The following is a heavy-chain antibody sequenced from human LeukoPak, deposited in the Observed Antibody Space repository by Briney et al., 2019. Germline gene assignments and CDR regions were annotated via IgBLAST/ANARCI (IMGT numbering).Heavy chain of an antibody. CDR2: IYYSGST. CDR1: GGSISSYY. CDR3: ARSEYSSGHDY. D-gene: IGHD6-19*01. V-gene: IGHV4-59*08. Sequence: PSETLSLTCTVSGGSISSYYWSWIRQPPGKGLEWIGYIYYSGSTNYNPSLKSRVTISVDTSKNQFSLKVSSVTAADTAVYYCARSEYSSGHDYWGQGTLVTVSS. J-gene: IGHJ4*02.